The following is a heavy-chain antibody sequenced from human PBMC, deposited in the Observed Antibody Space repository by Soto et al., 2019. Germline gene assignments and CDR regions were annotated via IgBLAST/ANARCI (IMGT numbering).Heavy chain of an antibody. CDR1: GGSITSGHG. Sequence: PSETLSLTSAVSGGSITSGHGWTWVRPPPGKGLEWIGEIFHSGSTNYNPSLQSRVSISVDKSKDHFSMRLTSMTAADTAVYFCAAHRGSTYGPLDDWGQGTLVTVSS. J-gene: IGHJ4*02. CDR3: AAHRGSTYGPLDD. CDR2: IFHSGST. V-gene: IGHV4-4*02. D-gene: IGHD5-18*01.